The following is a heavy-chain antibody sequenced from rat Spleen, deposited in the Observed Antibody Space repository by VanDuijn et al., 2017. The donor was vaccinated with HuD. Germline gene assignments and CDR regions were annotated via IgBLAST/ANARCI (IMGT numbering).Heavy chain of an antibody. D-gene: IGHD1-4*01. CDR1: GFSLTNFH. Sequence: QVQLRESGPGLVQPSQTLSLTCTVSGFSLTNFHVHWIRQPPGKGLEWMGGIWGNGNTNYNSPLKSRLSISRDTSKSQVFLRMNNLQTEDTAMYFCARSGQTTRILAYWGQGTLVTVSS. V-gene: IGHV2S54*01. J-gene: IGHJ3*01. CDR2: IWGNGNT. CDR3: ARSGQTTRILAY.